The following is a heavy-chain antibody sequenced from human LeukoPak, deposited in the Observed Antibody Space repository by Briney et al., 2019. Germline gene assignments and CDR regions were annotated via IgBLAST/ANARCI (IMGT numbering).Heavy chain of an antibody. D-gene: IGHD3-10*01. CDR3: ARHGAFYYGSGSSGFDH. V-gene: IGHV4-59*08. Sequence: PSETLSLTCTVSGGSISSYYWSWIRQPPGKGLEWIGYIYYSGSTYYNPSLNSRATMSVDTSKNQFSLKLSSVTAADTAVYYCARHGAFYYGSGSSGFDHWGQGTMVTVSS. CDR1: GGSISSYY. J-gene: IGHJ5*02. CDR2: IYYSGST.